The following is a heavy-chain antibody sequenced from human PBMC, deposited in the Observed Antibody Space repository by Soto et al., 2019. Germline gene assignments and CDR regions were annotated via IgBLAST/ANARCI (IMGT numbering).Heavy chain of an antibody. V-gene: IGHV3-30*18. J-gene: IGHJ5*01. CDR2: ISYDGSNK. D-gene: IGHD2-8*01. CDR1: GFTFSSYG. Sequence: QVQLVESGGGVVQPGRSLRLSCAASGFTFSSYGMHWVRQAPGKGLEWVAVISYDGSNKYYADSVKGRFTISRDNSRNTLYQQMNSLRAEDTAVYYCAKARYCTNGVCDWFDSWGQGTLVTVSS. CDR3: AKARYCTNGVCDWFDS.